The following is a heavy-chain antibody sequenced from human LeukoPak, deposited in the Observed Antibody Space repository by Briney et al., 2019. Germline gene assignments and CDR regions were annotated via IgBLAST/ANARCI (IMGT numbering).Heavy chain of an antibody. CDR1: VGTFSSYA. Sequence: ASVKVSCKASVGTFSSYAISWVRQAPGQGLEWMGGIIPIFGTANYAQKFQGRVTISADESTSTAYMELSSLRSEDTAVYYCARDAGSGWYLFDYWGQGTLVTVSS. V-gene: IGHV1-69*13. CDR2: IIPIFGTA. CDR3: ARDAGSGWYLFDY. J-gene: IGHJ4*02. D-gene: IGHD6-19*01.